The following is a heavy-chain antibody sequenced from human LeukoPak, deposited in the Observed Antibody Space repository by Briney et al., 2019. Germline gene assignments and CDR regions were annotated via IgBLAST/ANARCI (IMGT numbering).Heavy chain of an antibody. CDR3: ARGGYYDSTGPPEY. Sequence: SETLSLTCTVSGGSISSGGYYCSWIRQPPGKGLEWIGYIYYSGSTYYNPSLKSRVTISVDTSKNQLSLKLSSVTAADTAVYYCARGGYYDSTGPPEYLGQGTLVTLSS. CDR2: IYYSGST. J-gene: IGHJ4*02. D-gene: IGHD3-22*01. V-gene: IGHV4-31*03. CDR1: GGSISSGGYY.